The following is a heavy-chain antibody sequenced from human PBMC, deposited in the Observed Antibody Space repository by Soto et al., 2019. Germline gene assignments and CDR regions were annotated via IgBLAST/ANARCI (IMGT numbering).Heavy chain of an antibody. V-gene: IGHV4-4*02. CDR2: IYHSGST. D-gene: IGHD3-16*01. CDR3: AYAPSVATTGFEP. CDR1: GGSISSSNW. J-gene: IGHJ5*02. Sequence: QVQLQESGPGLVKPSGTLSLTCAVSGGSISSSNWWSWVRQPPGKGLEWIGEIYHSGSTNYNPSLRSRVTISVAKSKNPCSLKLSSVTAADTAVYYCAYAPSVATTGFEPWGQGTLVTVSS.